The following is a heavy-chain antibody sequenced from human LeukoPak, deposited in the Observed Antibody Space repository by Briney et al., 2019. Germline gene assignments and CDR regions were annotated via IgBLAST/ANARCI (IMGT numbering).Heavy chain of an antibody. CDR3: PRGTPYSNE. CDR1: GYTFTSYD. CDR2: MNPNSGNT. D-gene: IGHD6-13*01. V-gene: IGHV1-8*01. J-gene: IGHJ4*02. Sequence: GASVKVSCKASGYTFTSYDINWVRQATGQGLEWMGWMNPNSGNTGYAQKFQGRVTMTRHTSISTVYVELSSLRYEDTAVYYFPRGTPYSNEWGQGTLVTVSS.